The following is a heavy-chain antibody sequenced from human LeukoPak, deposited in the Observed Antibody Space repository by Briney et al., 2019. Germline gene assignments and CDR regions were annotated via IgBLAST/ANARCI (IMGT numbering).Heavy chain of an antibody. CDR2: INPSGGGT. Sequence: GASVKVSCKASGYTFTSYYIHWVRQAPGQGLEWMGVINPSGGGTSYAQKLQGRVTMTRDTSTSTVYMDLRGLRSEDTAVYFCARDMLAVPSNWFDPWGQGTLVTVSS. V-gene: IGHV1-46*01. J-gene: IGHJ5*02. CDR3: ARDMLAVPSNWFDP. CDR1: GYTFTSYY. D-gene: IGHD2-8*01.